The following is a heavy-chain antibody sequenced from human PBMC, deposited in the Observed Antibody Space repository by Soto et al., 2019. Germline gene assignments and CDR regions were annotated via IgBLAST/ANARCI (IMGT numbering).Heavy chain of an antibody. J-gene: IGHJ4*02. CDR3: ARRYDSGAFPLGY. Sequence: EVQLVESGGGLVQPGGSLRLSCAASGFTVSSNHMSWVRQAPGKGLEWVSLIYSGGTTYYAESVKGRFIMSRDNSKNTVYLQMNSLRAEDTAVYYCARRYDSGAFPLGYWGQGTLVTVSS. D-gene: IGHD3-10*01. V-gene: IGHV3-66*04. CDR2: IYSGGTT. CDR1: GFTVSSNH.